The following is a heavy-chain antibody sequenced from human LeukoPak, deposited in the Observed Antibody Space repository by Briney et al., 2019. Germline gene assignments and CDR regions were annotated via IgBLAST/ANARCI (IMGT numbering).Heavy chain of an antibody. V-gene: IGHV3-74*01. J-gene: IGHJ6*02. Sequence: GGSLRLSCAASGFXFNNYWIHWVRQAPGKGLVWVSSTSTDGSTTVYGDSVKGRFTISRDNGKNTLDLQLNSLRVEDTAVYFCTRTGYRHGMDVWGQGTTVTVSS. CDR2: TSTDGSTT. CDR3: TRTGYRHGMDV. CDR1: GFXFNNYW. D-gene: IGHD3-16*02.